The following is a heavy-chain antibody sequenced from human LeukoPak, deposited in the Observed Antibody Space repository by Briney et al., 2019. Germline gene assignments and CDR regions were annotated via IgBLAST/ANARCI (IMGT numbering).Heavy chain of an antibody. CDR2: INHSGST. V-gene: IGHV4-34*01. J-gene: IGHJ5*02. D-gene: IGHD6-19*01. CDR1: GGSFSGYY. CDR3: ARAEWLPRDQLDP. Sequence: SETLSLTCAVYGGSFSGYYWSWIRQPPGKGLEWIGEINHSGSTNYNPSLKSRVTISVDTSKNQFSLKLSSMTAADTAVYYCARAEWLPRDQLDPWGQGTLVTVSS.